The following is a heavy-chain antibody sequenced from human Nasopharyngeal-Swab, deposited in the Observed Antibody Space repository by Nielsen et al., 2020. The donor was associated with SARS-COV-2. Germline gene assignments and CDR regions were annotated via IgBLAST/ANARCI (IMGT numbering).Heavy chain of an antibody. D-gene: IGHD4-17*01. CDR3: AKDPGATVTHAFDI. CDR2: ISWNSGSI. V-gene: IGHV3-9*01. J-gene: IGHJ3*02. Sequence: GGSLRLSCAASGFTFDDYAMTWVRQAPGKGLEWVSGISWNSGSIGYADSVKGRFTISRDNAKNSLYLQMNSLRAEDTALYYCAKDPGATVTHAFDIWGQGTMVTVSS. CDR1: GFTFDDYA.